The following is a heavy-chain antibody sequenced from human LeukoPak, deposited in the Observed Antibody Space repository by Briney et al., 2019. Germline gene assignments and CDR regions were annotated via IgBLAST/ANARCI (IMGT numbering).Heavy chain of an antibody. D-gene: IGHD2-8*01. Sequence: SETLSLTCAVYGGSFSGYHWSWIRQPPGKGLEWIGEIYHSGGTNYNPSLKSRITISVDKSQNQFSLKVNSLTAADTAVYYCATNGYYCMDVWGKGTTVTVSS. CDR2: IYHSGGT. V-gene: IGHV4-34*01. CDR1: GGSFSGYH. CDR3: ATNGYYCMDV. J-gene: IGHJ6*03.